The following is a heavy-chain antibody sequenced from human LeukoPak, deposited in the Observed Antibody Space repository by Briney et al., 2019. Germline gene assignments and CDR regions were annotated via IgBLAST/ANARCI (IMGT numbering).Heavy chain of an antibody. CDR3: ARVSPDILFIDY. Sequence: SETLSLTSTVSGGSISSYYWSWIRQPPVKGLEWIGYLYYSGSTNYNPSLKSRVTISVDTSKNQFSLKLSSVTAADTAVYYCARVSPDILFIDYWGQGTLVTVSS. D-gene: IGHD3-9*01. CDR2: LYYSGST. CDR1: GGSISSYY. V-gene: IGHV4-59*01. J-gene: IGHJ4*02.